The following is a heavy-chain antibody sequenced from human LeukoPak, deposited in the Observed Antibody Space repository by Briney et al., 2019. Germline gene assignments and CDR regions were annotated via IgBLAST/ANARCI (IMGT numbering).Heavy chain of an antibody. Sequence: PGGSLRLSCAASGFTFSSYGMHWARQAPGKGLEWVAFIRYDGSNKYYADSVKGRFTISRDNSKNTLYLQMNSLRAEDTAVYYCAKDGEDYYGSGSHMDVWGKGTTVTISS. CDR3: AKDGEDYYGSGSHMDV. D-gene: IGHD3-10*01. V-gene: IGHV3-30*02. J-gene: IGHJ6*03. CDR1: GFTFSSYG. CDR2: IRYDGSNK.